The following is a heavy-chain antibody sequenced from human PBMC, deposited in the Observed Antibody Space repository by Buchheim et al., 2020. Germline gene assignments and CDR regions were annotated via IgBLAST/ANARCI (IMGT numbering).Heavy chain of an antibody. J-gene: IGHJ5*02. V-gene: IGHV4-30-2*01. D-gene: IGHD2-15*01. CDR3: ARGPRGYCSGGSCDGGWFDP. Sequence: QLQLQESGSGLVKPSQTLSLTCAVSGGSISSGGYSWSWIRQPPGKGLEWIGYIYHSGSTYYNPSLKSRVTISVERFKNQFSLKLSSVTAADTAVYYCARGPRGYCSGGSCDGGWFDPWGQGTL. CDR1: GGSISSGGYS. CDR2: IYHSGST.